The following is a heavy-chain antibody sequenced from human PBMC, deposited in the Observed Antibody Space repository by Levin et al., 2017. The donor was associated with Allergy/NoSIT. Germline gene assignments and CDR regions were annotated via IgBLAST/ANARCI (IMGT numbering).Heavy chain of an antibody. CDR2: IYYSGST. D-gene: IGHD4-17*01. J-gene: IGHJ6*02. CDR3: ARDSYGEYYYGMDV. Sequence: SETLSLTCTVSGGSISSSSYYWGWIRQPPGKGLEWIGSIYYSGSTYYNPSLKSRVTISVDTSKNQFSLKLSSVTAADTAVYYCARDSYGEYYYGMDVWGQGTTVTVSS. V-gene: IGHV4-39*07. CDR1: GGSISSSSYY.